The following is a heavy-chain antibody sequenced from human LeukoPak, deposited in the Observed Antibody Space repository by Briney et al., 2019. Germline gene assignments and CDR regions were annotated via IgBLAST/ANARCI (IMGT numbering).Heavy chain of an antibody. CDR3: AKEGDQFRGYLDA. CDR2: IWHDGSVE. V-gene: IGHV3-33*06. CDR1: GFMFSRLG. D-gene: IGHD3-16*01. Sequence: PGGSLRLSCTASGFMFSRLGMPWVRQAPGEGLEWVAMIWHDGSVEEYADSVKGRFTISRDNSQNTLYLQMNSLRDDDTAVYYCAKEGDQFRGYLDAWGKGTTVTVSS. J-gene: IGHJ6*03.